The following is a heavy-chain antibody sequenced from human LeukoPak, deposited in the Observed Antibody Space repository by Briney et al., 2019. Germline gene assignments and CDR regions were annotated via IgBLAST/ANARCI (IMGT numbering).Heavy chain of an antibody. V-gene: IGHV3-30-3*01. CDR2: MSSDGNKK. CDR1: GFTFNSYT. Sequence: GGSLRLSCAAPGFTFNSYTMHWVRQAPAKGLEWVAVMSSDGNKKFYAEYVKDRFTISRDNSENTLYLEMNSLRGEDTAVYYCARGDYDLSGSYHYGMDVWGQGTTVTVSS. CDR3: ARGDYDLSGSYHYGMDV. D-gene: IGHD3-10*01. J-gene: IGHJ6*02.